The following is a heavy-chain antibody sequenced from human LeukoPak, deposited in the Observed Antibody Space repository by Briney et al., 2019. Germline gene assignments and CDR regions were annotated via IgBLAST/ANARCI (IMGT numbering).Heavy chain of an antibody. D-gene: IGHD3-22*01. CDR2: INHSGST. V-gene: IGHV4-34*01. J-gene: IGHJ5*02. Sequence: SETLSLTCAVYGGSFSGYYWSWIRQPPGKGLEWIGEINHSGSTNYNPSLKSRVTISVDTSKNQFSLKLSSVTAADTAVYYCARALYYYDSSGHPWFDPWGQGTLVTVSS. CDR3: ARALYYYDSSGHPWFDP. CDR1: GGSFSGYY.